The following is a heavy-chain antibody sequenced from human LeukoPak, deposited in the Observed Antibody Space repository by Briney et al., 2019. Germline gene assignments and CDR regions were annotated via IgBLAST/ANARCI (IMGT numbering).Heavy chain of an antibody. J-gene: IGHJ4*02. Sequence: GASRKISWKGSGYSFTNSYIGWVRQMPGRGLEWMGIIYHGDSDTRYSPSFQGQVIISADKSISTAYLQWSSLKASDTAMYYCARRNYYDSSDYPDYWGQGTLVTVSS. CDR2: IYHGDSDT. CDR1: GYSFTNSY. CDR3: ARRNYYDSSDYPDY. V-gene: IGHV5-51*01. D-gene: IGHD3-22*01.